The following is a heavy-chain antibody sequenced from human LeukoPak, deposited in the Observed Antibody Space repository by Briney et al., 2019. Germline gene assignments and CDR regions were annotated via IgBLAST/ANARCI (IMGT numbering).Heavy chain of an antibody. V-gene: IGHV4-59*10. CDR2: IHTSGST. CDR1: GGSFSGYY. Sequence: SETLSLTCAVYGGSFSGYYWSWIRQPPGKGLEWIGRIHTSGSTDYNPSLKSRVTMSVDTSKNQFSLKLTSVTAADTAVYYCARGDSHYYYYMDVWGKGTTVTIS. J-gene: IGHJ6*03. D-gene: IGHD2-15*01. CDR3: ARGDSHYYYYMDV.